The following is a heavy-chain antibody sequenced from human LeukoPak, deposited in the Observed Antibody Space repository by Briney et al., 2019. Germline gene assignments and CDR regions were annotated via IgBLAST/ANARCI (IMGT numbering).Heavy chain of an antibody. CDR3: ARAPNWFDP. J-gene: IGHJ5*02. Sequence: SETLSLTYTVSGGSISSSSYYWGWLRQPPGKGLEWIGSIYYSGNTYYNPSLKSRVTISVDTSKNPFSLKLSSVTAADTAVYYWARAPNWFDPWGQGTLVTVSS. V-gene: IGHV4-39*07. CDR2: IYYSGNT. CDR1: GGSISSSSYY.